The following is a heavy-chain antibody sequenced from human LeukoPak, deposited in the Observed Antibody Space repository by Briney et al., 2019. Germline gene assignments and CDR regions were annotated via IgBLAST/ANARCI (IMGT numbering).Heavy chain of an antibody. D-gene: IGHD3-9*01. CDR3: ARLGYDILTGYSYFDY. CDR1: GYSFTTYW. V-gene: IGHV5-51*01. J-gene: IGHJ4*02. CDR2: IYPDDSDT. Sequence: GESLKISCKGSGYSFTTYWIGWVRQMPGKGLEWMGIIYPDDSDTRYSPSFQGQVTISADKSISTAYLQWSSLKASDTAMYYCARLGYDILTGYSYFDYWGQGTLVTVSS.